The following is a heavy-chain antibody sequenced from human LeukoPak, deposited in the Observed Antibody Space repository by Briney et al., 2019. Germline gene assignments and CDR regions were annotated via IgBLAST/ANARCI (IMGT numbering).Heavy chain of an antibody. Sequence: GGSLRLSCAGSGFVVTANYLAWARQAPGKGLEWVSTISIGGDTYYGDSVKGRSAISRDESTNTLSLHLDSLRVEDMGVYYCAPLSGGTFDYWGQGTQVTGAS. D-gene: IGHD2/OR15-2a*01. CDR2: ISIGGDT. CDR1: GFVVTANY. CDR3: APLSGGTFDY. V-gene: IGHV3-53*01. J-gene: IGHJ4*02.